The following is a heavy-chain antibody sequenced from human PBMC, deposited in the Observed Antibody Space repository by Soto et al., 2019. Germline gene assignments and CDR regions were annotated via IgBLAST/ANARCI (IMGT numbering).Heavy chain of an antibody. CDR2: ISSSSSTI. D-gene: IGHD6-13*01. CDR1: GFTFSSYS. Sequence: GGSLRLSCAASGFTFSSYSMNWVRQAPGKGLEWVSYISSSSSTIYYADSVKGRFTISRDNAKNSLYLQMNSLRAEDTAVYYCARDQTRHSRVRYNAFDIWGQGTMVTVSS. CDR3: ARDQTRHSRVRYNAFDI. J-gene: IGHJ3*02. V-gene: IGHV3-48*01.